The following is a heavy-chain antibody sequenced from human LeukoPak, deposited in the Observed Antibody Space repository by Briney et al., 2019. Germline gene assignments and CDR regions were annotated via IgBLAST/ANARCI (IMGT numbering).Heavy chain of an antibody. CDR2: ISYDGSNK. CDR3: AALKGGHFDY. CDR1: GFTFSSYA. J-gene: IGHJ4*02. D-gene: IGHD3-16*01. Sequence: GGSLRLSCAPSGFTFSSYAMHWVRPAPRKGREWVALISYDGSNKYYADSVKGRFTISRDNSKKTLYLQMNSLRAEDTAVYYCAALKGGHFDYWGQGALVTVSS. V-gene: IGHV3-30-3*01.